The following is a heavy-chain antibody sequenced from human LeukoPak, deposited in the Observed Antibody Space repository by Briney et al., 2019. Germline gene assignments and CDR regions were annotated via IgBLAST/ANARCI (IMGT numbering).Heavy chain of an antibody. Sequence: GGSLRLSCAASGFTFSSYEMNWVRQAPGKGLEWVSYISSSGSTIYYADSVKGRFTISRDNAKNSLYLQMNSLRAEDTAVYYCARAQWYYAAFDIWGQGTMVTVSS. CDR2: ISSSGSTI. CDR3: ARAQWYYAAFDI. D-gene: IGHD3-3*01. J-gene: IGHJ3*02. CDR1: GFTFSSYE. V-gene: IGHV3-48*03.